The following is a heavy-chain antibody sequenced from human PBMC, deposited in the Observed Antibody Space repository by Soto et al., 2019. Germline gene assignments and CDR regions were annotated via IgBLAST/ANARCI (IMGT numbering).Heavy chain of an antibody. V-gene: IGHV3-74*01. Sequence: GGSLRLSFTATGFTFSDYAMTWVLQAPGKGLVWVSPFNGGGGVTNYADSVKARFTICRDNAKNTLYLQMNSLRAEDTALYYCARGGLVVSDTIDYWGQGTLVTVSS. CDR1: GFTFSDYA. CDR3: ARGGLVVSDTIDY. D-gene: IGHD2-2*01. CDR2: FNGGGGVT. J-gene: IGHJ4*02.